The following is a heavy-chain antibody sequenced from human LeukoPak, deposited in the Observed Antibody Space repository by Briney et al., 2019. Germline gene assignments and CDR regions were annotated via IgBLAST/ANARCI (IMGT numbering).Heavy chain of an antibody. J-gene: IGHJ5*02. CDR1: GGSISSYY. D-gene: IGHD6-13*01. Sequence: SETLSLTCTVSGGSISSYYWSWIRQPPGKGLEWIGYIYYSGSTNYNPSLKSRVTISVDTSKNQFSLKLSSVTAADTAVYYCARGYSSSWYWFDPWGQGTLVTVSS. CDR2: IYYSGST. V-gene: IGHV4-59*08. CDR3: ARGYSSSWYWFDP.